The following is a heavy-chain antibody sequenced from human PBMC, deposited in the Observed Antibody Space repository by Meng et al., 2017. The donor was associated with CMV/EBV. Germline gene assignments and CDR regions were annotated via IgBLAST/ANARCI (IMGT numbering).Heavy chain of an antibody. J-gene: IGHJ6*02. D-gene: IGHD3-3*01. V-gene: IGHV1-18*04. Sequence: ASVKVSCKASGYTFTSYYMHWVRQAPGQGLEWMGWISAYNGNTNYAQKLQGRVTMTTDTSKSTAYMELRSLRSDDTAVYYCARIGSCTIFGHYYGMDVWGQGTTVTVSS. CDR2: ISAYNGNT. CDR3: ARIGSCTIFGHYYGMDV. CDR1: GYTFTSYY.